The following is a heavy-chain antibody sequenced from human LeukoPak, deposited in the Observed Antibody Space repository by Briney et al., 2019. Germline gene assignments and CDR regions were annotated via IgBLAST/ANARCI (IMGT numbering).Heavy chain of an antibody. CDR1: GFTFSSYA. CDR3: ATGPGYSGSGQ. V-gene: IGHV3-23*01. Sequence: GGSLRLSCAASGFTFSSYAMSWVRQAPGKGLEWVSAISGSGGSTYYADSVKGRFTISRDNSKNTLYLQMNGLKTEDTAVYYCATGPGYSGSGQWGQGALVTVSS. D-gene: IGHD3-10*01. CDR2: ISGSGGST. J-gene: IGHJ4*02.